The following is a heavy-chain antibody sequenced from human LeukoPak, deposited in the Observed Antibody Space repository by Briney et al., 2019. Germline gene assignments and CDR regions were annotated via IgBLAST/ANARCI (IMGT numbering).Heavy chain of an antibody. CDR3: ARAPGYSSS. CDR1: GFTFSSYS. D-gene: IGHD6-13*01. J-gene: IGHJ4*02. V-gene: IGHV3-7*01. CDR2: IKQDGSEK. Sequence: GGSLRLSCAASGFTFSSYSMNWVRQAPGRGLEWVANIKQDGSEKYYVDSVKGRFTISRDNAKNSLYLQMNSLRAEDTAVYYCARAPGYSSSWGQGTLVTVSS.